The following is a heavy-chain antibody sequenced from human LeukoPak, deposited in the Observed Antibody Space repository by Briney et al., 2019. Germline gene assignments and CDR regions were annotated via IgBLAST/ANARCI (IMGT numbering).Heavy chain of an antibody. V-gene: IGHV3-73*01. J-gene: IGHJ4*02. Sequence: GGSLRLSCAASGFTFSASTMHWVRQASGKGLEWVCRIRSKANSYATAYAASVKGRFTISRDDSKKTAYLQMNSLETEDTAVYYCTTADTTMVWGQGTLVTVSS. CDR1: GFTFSAST. CDR2: IRSKANSYAT. D-gene: IGHD5-18*01. CDR3: TTADTTMV.